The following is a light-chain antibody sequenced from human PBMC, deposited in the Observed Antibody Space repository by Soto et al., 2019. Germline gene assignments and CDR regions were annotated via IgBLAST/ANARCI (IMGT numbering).Light chain of an antibody. J-gene: IGKJ4*01. V-gene: IGKV1-9*01. CDR2: AAS. Sequence: DIPLTQSPSFLSASVGDRVTITCRASQGINSYLAWYQQKPGKAPKLLIYAASTLQSGVPSRFSGSESGTEFTLTISSLQPEDFXXYYXQXVKSYPLTFGGGTKVEIK. CDR1: QGINSY. CDR3: QXVKSYPLT.